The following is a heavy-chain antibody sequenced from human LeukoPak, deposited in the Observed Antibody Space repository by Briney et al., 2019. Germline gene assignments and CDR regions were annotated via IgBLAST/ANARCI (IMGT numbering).Heavy chain of an antibody. CDR1: GFTLSSYG. CDR3: AKAGRGEGFDY. J-gene: IGHJ4*02. V-gene: IGHV3-30*18. CDR2: ISYDGSNK. D-gene: IGHD4-17*01. Sequence: GGSLRLSCAASGFTLSSYGMHWVRQAPGKGLEWVAVISYDGSNKYYADSVKGRFTISRDNSKNTLYLQMNSLRAEDTAVYYCAKAGRGEGFDYWGQGTLVTVSS.